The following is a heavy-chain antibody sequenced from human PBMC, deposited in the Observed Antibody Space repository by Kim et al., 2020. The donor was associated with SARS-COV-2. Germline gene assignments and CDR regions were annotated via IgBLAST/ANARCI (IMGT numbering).Heavy chain of an antibody. Sequence: YDGSNKYYADSVKGRFTNSRDNSKSTLYLQMNSLRAEDTAVYYCAREPGSWGQGTLVTVSS. D-gene: IGHD2-15*01. V-gene: IGHV3-30*03. CDR2: YDGSNK. J-gene: IGHJ4*02. CDR3: AREPGS.